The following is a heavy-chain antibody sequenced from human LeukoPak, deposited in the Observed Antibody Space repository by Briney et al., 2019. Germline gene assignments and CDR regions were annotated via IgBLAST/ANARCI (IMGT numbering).Heavy chain of an antibody. V-gene: IGHV4-61*01. CDR2: IYYSGST. D-gene: IGHD3-16*02. CDR3: ARSMITFGGVIVPGDY. Sequence: PSETLSLTCTVSGGSVSSGSYYWSWIRQPPGKGLEWIGYIYYSGSTNYNPSLKSRVTISIDTSKNQFSLKLSSVTAADTAVYYCARSMITFGGVIVPGDYWGQGTLVTVS. J-gene: IGHJ4*02. CDR1: GGSVSSGSYY.